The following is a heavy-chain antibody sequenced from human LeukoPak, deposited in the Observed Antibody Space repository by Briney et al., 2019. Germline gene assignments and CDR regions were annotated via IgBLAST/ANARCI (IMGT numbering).Heavy chain of an antibody. Sequence: GGSLRLSCSASAFTFSDYTMIWVRQAPGKGLEWVSYISSSSSTIYYADSVKGRFTISRDNAKNSLYLQMNSLRAEDTAVYYCARDRVGYYDFWSGNDAFDIWGQGTMVTVSS. D-gene: IGHD3-3*01. CDR2: ISSSSSTI. V-gene: IGHV3-48*01. CDR1: AFTFSDYT. J-gene: IGHJ3*02. CDR3: ARDRVGYYDFWSGNDAFDI.